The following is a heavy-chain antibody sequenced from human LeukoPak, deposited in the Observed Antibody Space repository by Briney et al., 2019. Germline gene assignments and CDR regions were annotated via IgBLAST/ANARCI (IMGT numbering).Heavy chain of an antibody. V-gene: IGHV3-30*04. Sequence: GGSLRLSCAASGFTFSSYAMHWVRQAPGKGLEWVAVISYDGSNKYHADSVKGRFTISRDNSKNTLYLQMNSLRAEDTAVYYCARARTFDYWGQGTLVTVSS. CDR1: GFTFSSYA. CDR3: ARARTFDY. CDR2: ISYDGSNK. J-gene: IGHJ4*02.